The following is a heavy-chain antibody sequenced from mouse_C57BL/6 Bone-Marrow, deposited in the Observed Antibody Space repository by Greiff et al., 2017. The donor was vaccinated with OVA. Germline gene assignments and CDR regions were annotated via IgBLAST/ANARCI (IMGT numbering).Heavy chain of an antibody. Sequence: EVKLMESGGGLVQPGGSLKLSCAASGFTFSDYGMAWVRQAPRKGPEWVAFISNLAYSIYYADTVTGRFTISRENAKNTLYLEMSSLRSEDTAMYYCARRGIYYAMDYWGQGTSVTGSS. CDR1: GFTFSDYG. CDR3: ARRGIYYAMDY. CDR2: ISNLAYSI. V-gene: IGHV5-15*01. J-gene: IGHJ4*01.